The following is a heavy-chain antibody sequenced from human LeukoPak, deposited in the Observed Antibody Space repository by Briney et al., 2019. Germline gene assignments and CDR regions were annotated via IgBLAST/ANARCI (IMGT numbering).Heavy chain of an antibody. CDR2: IYYSGST. Sequence: LRLSCAASGFTFSSYAMSWIRQHPGKGLEWIGYIYYSGSTYYNPSLKSRVTISVDTSKNQFSLKLSSVTAADTAVYYCARYSSGFDAFDIWGQGTMVTVSS. D-gene: IGHD6-19*01. CDR3: ARYSSGFDAFDI. V-gene: IGHV4-31*02. J-gene: IGHJ3*02. CDR1: GFTFSSYA.